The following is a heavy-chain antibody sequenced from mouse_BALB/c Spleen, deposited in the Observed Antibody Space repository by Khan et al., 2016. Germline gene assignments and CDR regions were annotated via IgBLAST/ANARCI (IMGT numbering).Heavy chain of an antibody. CDR1: GYTFTNYG. Sequence: QIQLVQSGPELKKPGETVKISCKASGYTFTNYGMNWVKQAPGKGLKWMGWINTYTGEPTYADDFKGRFAFSLETSASTASLQINNLKNEDMATYYCARDYGNYCFDYWGQGTTLTVSS. CDR2: INTYTGEP. D-gene: IGHD2-1*01. J-gene: IGHJ2*01. CDR3: ARDYGNYCFDY. V-gene: IGHV9-1*02.